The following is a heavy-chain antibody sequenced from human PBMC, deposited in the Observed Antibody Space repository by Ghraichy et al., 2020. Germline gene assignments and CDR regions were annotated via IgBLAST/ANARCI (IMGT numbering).Heavy chain of an antibody. CDR2: ISGSGGST. CDR1: GFTFSSYA. V-gene: IGHV3-23*01. Sequence: LSLTCAASGFTFSSYAMSWVRQAPGKGLEWVSAISGSGGSTYYADSVKGRFTISRDNSKNTLYLQMNSLRAEDTAVYYCAKYDAPRTIVVVPAVDYWGQGTLVTVSS. D-gene: IGHD2-2*01. J-gene: IGHJ4*02. CDR3: AKYDAPRTIVVVPAVDY.